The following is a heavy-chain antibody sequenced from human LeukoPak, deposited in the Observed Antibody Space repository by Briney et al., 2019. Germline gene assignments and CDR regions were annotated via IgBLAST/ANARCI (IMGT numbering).Heavy chain of an antibody. D-gene: IGHD5-18*01. Sequence: ASVKASCKASGGTFSSYAISWVRQAPGQGLEWMGGIIPIFGTANYAQKFQGRVTITADKSTSTAYMELSSLRSEDTAVYYCAILSGYSYGYMGYWGQGTLVTVSS. V-gene: IGHV1-69*06. CDR1: GGTFSSYA. CDR3: AILSGYSYGYMGY. J-gene: IGHJ4*02. CDR2: IIPIFGTA.